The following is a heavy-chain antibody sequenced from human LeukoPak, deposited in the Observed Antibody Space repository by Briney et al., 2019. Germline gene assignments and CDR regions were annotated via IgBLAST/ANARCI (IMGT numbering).Heavy chain of an antibody. CDR1: GFTFNKYS. CDR2: ISTSSSYI. Sequence: GGSLRLSCAASGFTFNKYSMNWVRQAPGKGLEWVSSISTSSSYIYYADSVKGRFTISRDNAKNSLYLQMNSLRAEDTAVYYCARRGAVAGTVGYWGQGTLVTVSS. D-gene: IGHD6-19*01. J-gene: IGHJ4*02. CDR3: ARRGAVAGTVGY. V-gene: IGHV3-21*06.